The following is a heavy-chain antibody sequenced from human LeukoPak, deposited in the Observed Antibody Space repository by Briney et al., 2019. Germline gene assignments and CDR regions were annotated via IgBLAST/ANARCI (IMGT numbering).Heavy chain of an antibody. J-gene: IGHJ4*02. V-gene: IGHV3-33*01. Sequence: GGSLRLSCAASGFTFSSYGMHWVRQAPGKGLEWVAVIWYDGSNKYYADSVKGRFTISRDNSKNTLYLQMNSLRAEDTAVYYCARLWFATYYFDYWGQGTLVTVSS. CDR1: GFTFSSYG. CDR2: IWYDGSNK. D-gene: IGHD3-10*01. CDR3: ARLWFATYYFDY.